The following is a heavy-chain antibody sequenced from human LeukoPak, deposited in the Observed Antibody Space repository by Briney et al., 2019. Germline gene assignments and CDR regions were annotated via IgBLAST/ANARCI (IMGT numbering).Heavy chain of an antibody. Sequence: GVSLRLSCAASGLTFSYHGMHWARQTPGKGLEWVAFIWNDGSNQYYADSVKDRFTISRDNSRNTLYLQMNGLRAEDTAVYYCARDRAKTYFDYWGRGTLVIVSS. CDR2: IWNDGSNQ. D-gene: IGHD4/OR15-4a*01. CDR3: ARDRAKTYFDY. CDR1: GLTFSYHG. J-gene: IGHJ4*02. V-gene: IGHV3-33*01.